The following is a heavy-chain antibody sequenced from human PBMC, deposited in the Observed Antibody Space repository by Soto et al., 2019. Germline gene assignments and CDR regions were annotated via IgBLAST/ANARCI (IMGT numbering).Heavy chain of an antibody. J-gene: IGHJ4*02. CDR3: ASMGYHYGSGSYPLDY. CDR2: IYHSGST. CDR1: GGSISSGGYS. V-gene: IGHV4-30-2*01. D-gene: IGHD3-10*01. Sequence: PSETLSLTCAVSGGSISSGGYSWSWIRQPPGKGLEWIGYIYHSGSTYYNPSLKSRVTISVDRSKNQFSLKLSSVTAADTAVYYCASMGYHYGSGSYPLDYWGQGTLVTVSS.